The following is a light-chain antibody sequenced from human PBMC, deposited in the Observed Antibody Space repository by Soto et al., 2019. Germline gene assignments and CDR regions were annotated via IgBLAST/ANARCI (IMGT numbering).Light chain of an antibody. CDR1: QSISTW. J-gene: IGKJ4*01. V-gene: IGKV1-5*01. Sequence: IQMTQSPSTLSASVGDRVTFTCRASQSISTWLAWYQQKPGKAPKLLIFDASSLESGTPSRFSGRRSGTQFTLTIDGLQPDDFATYFCQQYDNYKPLTFGGGTKVDIK. CDR2: DAS. CDR3: QQYDNYKPLT.